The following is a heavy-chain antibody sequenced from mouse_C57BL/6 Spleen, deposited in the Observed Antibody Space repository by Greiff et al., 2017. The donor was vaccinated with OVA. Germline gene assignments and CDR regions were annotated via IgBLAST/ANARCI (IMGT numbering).Heavy chain of an antibody. CDR2: IDPSDSYT. V-gene: IGHV1-69*01. CDR3: ARGGSSYVFDY. J-gene: IGHJ2*01. CDR1: GYTFTSYW. D-gene: IGHD1-1*01. Sequence: QVQLQQPGAELVMPGASVKLSCKASGYTFTSYWMHWVKQRPGQGLEWIGEIDPSDSYTNYNQKFKGKSTLTVDKSSSTAYMQLSSLTSEDSAVYYCARGGSSYVFDYWGQGTTLTVSS.